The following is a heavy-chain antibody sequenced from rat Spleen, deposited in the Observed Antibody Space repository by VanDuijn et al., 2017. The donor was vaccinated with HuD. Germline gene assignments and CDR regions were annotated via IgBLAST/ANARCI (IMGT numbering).Heavy chain of an antibody. D-gene: IGHD1-4*01. J-gene: IGHJ3*01. CDR3: IRESLPGYNSHWFVY. V-gene: IGHV2S30*01. CDR1: GFSLTGNN. Sequence: QVQLKESGPGLVQPSQTLSLTCTVSGFSLTGNNVHWVRQPPGKGLEWIGRMRYDGDTYYNSALKSRLSISRDTSKSQVFLKKNSLQTEDTAIYFCIRESLPGYNSHWFVYWGQGTLVTVSS. CDR2: MRYDGDT.